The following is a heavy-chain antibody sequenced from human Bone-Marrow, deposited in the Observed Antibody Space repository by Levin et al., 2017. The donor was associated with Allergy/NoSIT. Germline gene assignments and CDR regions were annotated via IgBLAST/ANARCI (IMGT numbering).Heavy chain of an antibody. D-gene: IGHD3-3*02. CDR1: GGSISSYY. J-gene: IGHJ5*02. Sequence: PSETLSLTCTVSGGSISSYYWSWIRQPPGKGLEWVGYIYKSGSTNYNPSLKSGITISINPSQTQFSLQFNSVTAADTAVFYCARVGHEYCELVLALDAWGQGTLVTVSS. CDR2: IYKSGST. V-gene: IGHV4-59*01. CDR3: ARVGHEYCELVLALDA.